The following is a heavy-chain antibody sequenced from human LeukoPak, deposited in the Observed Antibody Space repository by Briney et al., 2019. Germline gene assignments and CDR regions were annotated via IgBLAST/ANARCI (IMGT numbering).Heavy chain of an antibody. CDR2: IYYSGST. V-gene: IGHV4-59*01. CDR3: ARLPPAREYFQD. D-gene: IGHD6-25*01. CDR1: GGSISSYY. J-gene: IGHJ1*01. Sequence: PSETLSLTCTVSGGSISSYYWSWIRQPPGKGLEWIGYIYYSGSTNYNPSLKSRVTISVDTSKNQFSLKLSSVTAADTAAYYCARLPPAREYFQDWGQGTLVTVSS.